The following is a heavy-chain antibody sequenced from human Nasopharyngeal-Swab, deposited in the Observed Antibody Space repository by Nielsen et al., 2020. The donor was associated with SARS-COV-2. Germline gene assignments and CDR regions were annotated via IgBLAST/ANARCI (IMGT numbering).Heavy chain of an antibody. CDR1: GGSFSDYY. CDR3: ARDPGYGGNWGGGYFDY. CDR2: INHSGST. V-gene: IGHV4-34*01. J-gene: IGHJ4*02. D-gene: IGHD4-23*01. Sequence: SETLSLTCAVYGGSFSDYYWTWIRQPPGKGLEWIGEINHSGSTNYNPSLKSRVTISVDTSKNQFSLKLSSVTAADTAVYYCARDPGYGGNWGGGYFDYWGQGTLVTVSS.